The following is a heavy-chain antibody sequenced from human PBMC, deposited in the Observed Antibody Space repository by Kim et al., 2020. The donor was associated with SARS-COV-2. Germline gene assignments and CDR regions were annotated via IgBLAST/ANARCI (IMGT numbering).Heavy chain of an antibody. D-gene: IGHD6-13*01. Sequence: SETLSLTCTVSGGSISSGGYYWSWIRQHPGKGLEWIGYIYYSGSTYYNPSLKSRVTISVDTSKNQFSLKLSSVTAADTAVYYCARDVRIAAPHRHYYYYYYMDVWGKGTTVTVSS. CDR3: ARDVRIAAPHRHYYYYYYMDV. CDR1: GGSISSGGYY. V-gene: IGHV4-31*03. CDR2: IYYSGST. J-gene: IGHJ6*03.